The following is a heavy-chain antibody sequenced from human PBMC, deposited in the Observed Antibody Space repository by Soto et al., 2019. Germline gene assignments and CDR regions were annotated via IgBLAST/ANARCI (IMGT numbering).Heavy chain of an antibody. J-gene: IGHJ4*02. CDR3: ARDPGYSYGYN. CDR2: INAGNGNT. D-gene: IGHD5-18*01. Sequence: VASVKVSCTASGYTFTSYAIHWVRQAPGQRLEWMGWINAGNGNTKYSQRFQGRVTITRDTSASTAYMELSSLRSEDTAVYYCARDPGYSYGYNWGQGTLVTVSS. CDR1: GYTFTSYA. V-gene: IGHV1-3*01.